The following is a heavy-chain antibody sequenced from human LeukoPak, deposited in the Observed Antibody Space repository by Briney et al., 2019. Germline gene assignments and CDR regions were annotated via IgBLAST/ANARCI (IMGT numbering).Heavy chain of an antibody. CDR2: ISSDSGTI. V-gene: IGHV3-48*02. CDR1: GFTFSSYT. J-gene: IGHJ6*02. D-gene: IGHD6-19*01. Sequence: GGSLRLSCAASGFTFSSYTMNWVRAAPGKGLGWVSYISSDSGTIYYADSVRGRFTISRDNAKNSLYLQMNSLRDEDTAVYYCARDKGMTSGWDAGRIDYYYGLDVWGQGTTVTVSS. CDR3: ARDKGMTSGWDAGRIDYYYGLDV.